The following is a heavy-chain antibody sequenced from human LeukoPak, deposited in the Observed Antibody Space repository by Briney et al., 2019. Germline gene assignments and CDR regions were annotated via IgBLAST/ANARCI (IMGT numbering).Heavy chain of an antibody. V-gene: IGHV1-18*01. J-gene: IGHJ6*02. CDR3: ASGLDYYYYGMDV. CDR1: GYTFTSYG. CDR2: ISAYNGNT. D-gene: IGHD3-16*01. Sequence: ASVKVSCKASGYTFTSYGISWVRQAPGQGLEWMGWISAYNGNTNYAQKLQGRVTMTTDTSTSTAYMELSSLRSDDTAVYYCASGLDYYYYGMDVWGQGTTVTVSS.